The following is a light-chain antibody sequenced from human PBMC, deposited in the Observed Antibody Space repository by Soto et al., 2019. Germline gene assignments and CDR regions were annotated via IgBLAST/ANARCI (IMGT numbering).Light chain of an antibody. Sequence: AIRMTQSPSSLSASTGDRVTITCRASQGISSYLAWYQQKPGKAPKLLIYAPSTLQSGVPSRFSGSGSGTDFTLTISCLQSEDFATYYCQQYYSYPSFTFGPGTKVDIK. V-gene: IGKV1-8*01. CDR1: QGISSY. CDR2: APS. J-gene: IGKJ3*01. CDR3: QQYYSYPSFT.